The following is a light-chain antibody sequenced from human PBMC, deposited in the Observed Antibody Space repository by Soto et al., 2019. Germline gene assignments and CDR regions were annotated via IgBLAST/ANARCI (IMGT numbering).Light chain of an antibody. CDR3: QQLNSYPLT. Sequence: DIQLTQSPSFLSASVGDRVTITCRASQGISSYLAWYQQKPGKAPKLLIYAASTLQSGVPSRFSGSGSGTELTLTISSLQPEDFATYCCQQLNSYPLTFGGGTKVEIK. V-gene: IGKV1-9*01. CDR2: AAS. J-gene: IGKJ4*01. CDR1: QGISSY.